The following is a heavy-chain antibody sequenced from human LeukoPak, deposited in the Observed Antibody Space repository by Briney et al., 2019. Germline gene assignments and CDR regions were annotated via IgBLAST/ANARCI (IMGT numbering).Heavy chain of an antibody. D-gene: IGHD5-18*01. V-gene: IGHV3-30-3*02. CDR2: ISYDGSNK. CDR1: GFTFSNYA. Sequence: TGGSLRLSCAASGFTFSNYAVHWVRPAQGKGLEWGAVISYDGSNKYYADSVRGRFTISRDNSKNTLYLQMNSLRAEATAVYYCAKDRRIQLWSRGQDAFDIWGQGTMVTVSS. CDR3: AKDRRIQLWSRGQDAFDI. J-gene: IGHJ3*02.